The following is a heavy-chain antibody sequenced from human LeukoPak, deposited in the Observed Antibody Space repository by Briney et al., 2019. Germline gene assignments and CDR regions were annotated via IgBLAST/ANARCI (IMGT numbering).Heavy chain of an antibody. D-gene: IGHD3-22*01. J-gene: IGHJ3*02. CDR1: GYSISSGYY. CDR2: IYHSGST. CDR3: ARDTPPNTMMVPTAI. Sequence: SETLSLTCTVSGYSISSGYYWGWIRQPPGKGLEWIGSIYHSGSTYYNPSLKSRVTISVDTSKNQFSLKLSSVTAADTAVYYCARDTPPNTMMVPTAIWGQGTMVTVSS. V-gene: IGHV4-38-2*02.